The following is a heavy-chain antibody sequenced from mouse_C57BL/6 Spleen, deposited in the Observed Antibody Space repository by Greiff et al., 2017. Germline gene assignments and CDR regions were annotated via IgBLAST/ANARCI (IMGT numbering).Heavy chain of an antibody. V-gene: IGHV1-72*01. J-gene: IGHJ3*01. Sequence: QVQLKQPGAELVKPGASVKLSCKASGYTFTSYWMHWVKQRPGRGLEWIGRIDPNSGGTKYNEKFKSKATLTVDKPSSTAYMQLSSLTSEDSAVYYCARFDYDYDLAWFAYWGQGTLVTVSA. D-gene: IGHD2-4*01. CDR1: GYTFTSYW. CDR3: ARFDYDYDLAWFAY. CDR2: IDPNSGGT.